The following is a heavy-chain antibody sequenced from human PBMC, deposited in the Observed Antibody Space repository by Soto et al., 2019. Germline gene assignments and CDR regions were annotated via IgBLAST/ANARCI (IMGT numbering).Heavy chain of an antibody. J-gene: IGHJ4*02. V-gene: IGHV1-24*01. Sequence: GASVKVSCKVSGYTLTELSTHWVRQAPGKGLEWMGGFDPEDGETIYAQKLQGRVTITEDTSTDTDYIEKNSLRYEDTAVYYCATELSSGWFDYWGQGTLVTVSS. CDR3: ATELSSGWFDY. CDR1: GYTLTELS. CDR2: FDPEDGET. D-gene: IGHD6-19*01.